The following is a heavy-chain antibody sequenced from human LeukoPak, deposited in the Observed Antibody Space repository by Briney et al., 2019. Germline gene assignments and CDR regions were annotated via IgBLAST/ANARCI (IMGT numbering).Heavy chain of an antibody. J-gene: IGHJ4*02. Sequence: GGSLRLSCAASGFTVSSNYMTWVRQAPGKGLEWVSVIYSGGSTYYADSVKGRFTISRDNSKNMLYLQMNSLRVEDTAVYYCARDRDTAVVDYFDYWGQGTLVTVSS. V-gene: IGHV3-66*01. CDR1: GFTVSSNY. D-gene: IGHD5-18*01. CDR2: IYSGGST. CDR3: ARDRDTAVVDYFDY.